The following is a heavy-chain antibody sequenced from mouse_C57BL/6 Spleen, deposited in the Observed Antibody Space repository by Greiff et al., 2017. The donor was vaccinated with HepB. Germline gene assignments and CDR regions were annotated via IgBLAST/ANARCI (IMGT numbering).Heavy chain of an antibody. J-gene: IGHJ1*03. CDR3: ARDDGSTGGYFDV. D-gene: IGHD1-1*01. V-gene: IGHV5-4*01. Sequence: ESGGGLVKPGGSLKLSCAASGFTFSSYAMSWVRQTPEKRLEWVATISDGGSYTYYPDNVKGRFTISRDNAKNNLYLQMSNLKSEDTAMYYCARDDGSTGGYFDVWGTGTTVTVSS. CDR2: ISDGGSYT. CDR1: GFTFSSYA.